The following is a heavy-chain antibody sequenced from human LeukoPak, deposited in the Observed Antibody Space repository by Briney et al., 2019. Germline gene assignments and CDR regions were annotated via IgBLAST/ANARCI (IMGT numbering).Heavy chain of an antibody. Sequence: SVKVSCKASGGTFSSYAISWARQAPGQGLEWMGGIIPIFGTANYAQKFQGRVTITTDESTSTAYMELSSLRSEDTAVYYCAREKRWLQLRYNWFDPWGQGTLVTVSS. D-gene: IGHD5-24*01. CDR2: IIPIFGTA. CDR3: AREKRWLQLRYNWFDP. CDR1: GGTFSSYA. V-gene: IGHV1-69*05. J-gene: IGHJ5*02.